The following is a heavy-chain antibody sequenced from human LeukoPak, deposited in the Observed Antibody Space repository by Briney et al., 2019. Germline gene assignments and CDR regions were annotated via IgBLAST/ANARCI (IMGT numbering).Heavy chain of an antibody. CDR2: IYPGDSDT. Sequence: PGASLEISCQGSGSRFTSYWIGWVRQLPGKGLEWMGIIYPGDSDTRYSPSFQGQVTISADKSISTAYLQWSSLKASDTAMYYCARHATGSEVGSFDYWGQGTLVTVSS. V-gene: IGHV5-51*01. J-gene: IGHJ4*02. CDR3: ARHATGSEVGSFDY. D-gene: IGHD5-12*01. CDR1: GSRFTSYW.